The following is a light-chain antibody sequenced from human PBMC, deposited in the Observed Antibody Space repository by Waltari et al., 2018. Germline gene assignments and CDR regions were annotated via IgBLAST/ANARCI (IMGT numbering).Light chain of an antibody. CDR2: EVS. CDR1: SSDIGAYNH. V-gene: IGLV2-14*01. J-gene: IGLJ3*02. Sequence: QSALTQPASVSGSLGQSISISCIGTSSDIGAYNHVSWYQQHPGKVPKLLIYEVSNRPSGFSDRFSGSKSGNTASLTISGLQAEDEADYYCSSYTTTTAWVFGEGTELTVL. CDR3: SSYTTTTAWV.